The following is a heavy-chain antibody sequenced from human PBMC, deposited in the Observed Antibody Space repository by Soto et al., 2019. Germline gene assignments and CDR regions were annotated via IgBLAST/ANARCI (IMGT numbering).Heavy chain of an antibody. CDR1: GYTFTSYA. V-gene: IGHV1-3*01. CDR3: AREEVVYCSSTSCCTFNGSDS. J-gene: IGHJ5*01. D-gene: IGHD2-2*01. Sequence: QVQLVQSGAEVKKPGASVKVSCKASGYTFTSYAMHWVRQSPGQRLEWMGWINAGNGNTKYSQKFQGRVTITMDTSASTAYMELSSLRSEDTAVYYCAREEVVYCSSTSCCTFNGSDSCVHGTLVTVSS. CDR2: INAGNGNT.